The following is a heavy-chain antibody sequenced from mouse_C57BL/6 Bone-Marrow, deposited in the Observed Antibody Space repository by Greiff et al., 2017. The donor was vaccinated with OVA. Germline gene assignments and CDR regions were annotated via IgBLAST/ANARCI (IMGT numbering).Heavy chain of an antibody. D-gene: IGHD1-1*01. V-gene: IGHV5-6*02. J-gene: IGHJ2*01. CDR3: ARRSITTVVARDYFDY. CDR2: ISSGGSYT. Sequence: EVKLMESGGDLVKPGGSLKLSCAASGFTFSSYGMSWVRQTPDKRLEWVATISSGGSYTYYPDSVKGRFTIARDNAKNTLYLQMSSLKSEDTAMYYCARRSITTVVARDYFDYWGQGTTLTVSS. CDR1: GFTFSSYG.